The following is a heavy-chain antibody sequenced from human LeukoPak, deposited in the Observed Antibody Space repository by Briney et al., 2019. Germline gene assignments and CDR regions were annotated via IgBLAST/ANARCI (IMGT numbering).Heavy chain of an antibody. V-gene: IGHV1-18*01. J-gene: IGHJ4*02. Sequence: ASVKVSCKASGYTLTSYGISWVRPAPGQGLEWMGWISAYNVHTNYAQMLQGRVTMTTDTSTSTAYMELRSLRSDDTAVYYCARMYYYDSSGYYVDRFSRYYYFDYWGQGTLVTVSS. CDR2: ISAYNVHT. CDR3: ARMYYYDSSGYYVDRFSRYYYFDY. CDR1: GYTLTSYG. D-gene: IGHD3-22*01.